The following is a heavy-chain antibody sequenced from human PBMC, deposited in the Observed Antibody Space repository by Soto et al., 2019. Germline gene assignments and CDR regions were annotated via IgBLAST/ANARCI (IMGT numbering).Heavy chain of an antibody. CDR3: VRDYASDSGVHLDF. V-gene: IGHV1-3*01. Sequence: QVQLVQSGTEVKKPGASVKVSCKASGYRFTDYVIHWVRLAPGQRLEWMGWIGAGDGKTYYSQNFQGRVSITRDTSASTAYMELSSLISEDTAVYYCVRDYASDSGVHLDFWGQGALVTVSS. CDR1: GYRFTDYV. CDR2: IGAGDGKT. J-gene: IGHJ4*02. D-gene: IGHD3-22*01.